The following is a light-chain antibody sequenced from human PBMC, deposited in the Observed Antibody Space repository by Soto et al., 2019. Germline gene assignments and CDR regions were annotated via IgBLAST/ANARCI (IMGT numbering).Light chain of an antibody. V-gene: IGLV2-14*01. CDR2: EVS. CDR3: SSYTRSITYV. CDR1: SSDVGGYNY. Sequence: QSALTQPASASGSPGQSITISCTGTSSDVGGYNYVSWYQQHPGKAPKLMIYEVSNRTSGVSNRFSGSKSGNTASLTISGLQAEDEADYYCSSYTRSITYVFGTGTKLTVL. J-gene: IGLJ1*01.